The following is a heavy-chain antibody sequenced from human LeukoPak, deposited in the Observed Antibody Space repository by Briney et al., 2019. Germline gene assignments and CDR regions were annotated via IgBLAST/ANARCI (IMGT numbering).Heavy chain of an antibody. CDR1: GGSISSYY. J-gene: IGHJ4*02. V-gene: IGHV4-4*07. Sequence: SETLSLTCTVSGGSISSYYWSWIRQPAGKGLEWIERIYTSGSTNYNPSLQSRVTMSVDTSKNQFSLKLSSVTAADTAVYYCARARSTTSRGFYYFDYWGQGTLVTVSS. D-gene: IGHD2-2*01. CDR2: IYTSGST. CDR3: ARARSTTSRGFYYFDY.